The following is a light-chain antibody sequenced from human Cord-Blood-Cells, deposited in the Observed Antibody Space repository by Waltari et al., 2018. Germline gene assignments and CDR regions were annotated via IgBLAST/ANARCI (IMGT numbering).Light chain of an antibody. Sequence: DIQMTQSPSPLSASVGDRVTITCRASKSISSWLAWYQQKPGKAPKLLIYKASSLESGVPSRFSGSGSGTEFTLTISSLQPDDFATYYCQQYNSYWTFGQGTKVEIK. V-gene: IGKV1-5*03. CDR3: QQYNSYWT. J-gene: IGKJ1*01. CDR1: KSISSW. CDR2: KAS.